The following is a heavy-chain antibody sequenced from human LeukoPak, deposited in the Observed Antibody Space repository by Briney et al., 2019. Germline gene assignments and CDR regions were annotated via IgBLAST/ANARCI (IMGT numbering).Heavy chain of an antibody. CDR1: GFTFSSYG. V-gene: IGHV3-30*03. D-gene: IGHD1-26*01. Sequence: GGSLRLSCAASGFTFSSYGIYWVRQAPGKGLEWVALISYDGSNKYYADSVRGQFTISRDNSKNTLYLQMNSLRAEDTAVYYCAREHYHFDYWGQGTLVTVSS. CDR2: ISYDGSNK. J-gene: IGHJ4*02. CDR3: AREHYHFDY.